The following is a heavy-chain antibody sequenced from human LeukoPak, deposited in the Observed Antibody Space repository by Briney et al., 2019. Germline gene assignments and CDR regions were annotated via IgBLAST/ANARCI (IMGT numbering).Heavy chain of an antibody. CDR2: IYSGGST. CDR3: ARRRLYDFWSGYPGYYYYYYYMDV. D-gene: IGHD3-3*01. CDR1: GFTVSSNY. V-gene: IGHV3-66*02. J-gene: IGHJ6*03. Sequence: TGGSLRLSCAASGFTVSSNYMSRVRQAPGKGLEWVSVIYSGGSTYYADSVKGRFTISRDNSKNTLYLQMNSLRAEDTAVYYCARRRLYDFWSGYPGYYYYYYYMDVWGKGTTVTVSS.